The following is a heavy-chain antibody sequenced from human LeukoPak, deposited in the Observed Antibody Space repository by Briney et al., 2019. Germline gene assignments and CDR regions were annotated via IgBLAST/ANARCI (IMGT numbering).Heavy chain of an antibody. Sequence: GASVKVSCKASGYTFTDYFMHWVRQAPGQGLEWMGWINPNSGGTKYAQKFQGRVTMTRDTSINTAYMELSRLGSDDTAVYFCARTEQTYFDNWGQGTLVTVSA. CDR1: GYTFTDYF. D-gene: IGHD1/OR15-1a*01. CDR2: INPNSGGT. V-gene: IGHV1-2*02. J-gene: IGHJ4*02. CDR3: ARTEQTYFDN.